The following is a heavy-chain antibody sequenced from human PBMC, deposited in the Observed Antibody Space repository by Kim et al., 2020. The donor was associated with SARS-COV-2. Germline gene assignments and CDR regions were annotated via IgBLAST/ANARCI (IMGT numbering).Heavy chain of an antibody. Sequence: NTYNTDSVKGRFTISRDNSKNTLYLKMNSLRAEDTALYYCTKGEFFADWGPGTLVTVSS. CDR2: NT. V-gene: IGHV3-23*01. D-gene: IGHD3-10*01. J-gene: IGHJ4*02. CDR3: TKGEFFAD.